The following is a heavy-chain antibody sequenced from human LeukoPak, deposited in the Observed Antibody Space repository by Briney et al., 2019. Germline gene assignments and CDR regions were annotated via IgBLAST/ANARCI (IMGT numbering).Heavy chain of an antibody. CDR2: IYTSGST. V-gene: IGHV4-4*07. CDR3: ARDPSWSVEGY. Sequence: SETLSLTCTVSGYSISSGYYWGWIRQPAGKGLEWIGRIYTSGSTNYNPSLKSRVTMSVDTSKNQFSLKLSSVTAADTAVYYCARDPSWSVEGYWGQGTLVTVSS. J-gene: IGHJ4*02. D-gene: IGHD6-13*01. CDR1: GYSISSGYY.